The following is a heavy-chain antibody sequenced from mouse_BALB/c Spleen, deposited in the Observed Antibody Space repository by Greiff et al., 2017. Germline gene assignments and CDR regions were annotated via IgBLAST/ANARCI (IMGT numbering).Heavy chain of an antibody. CDR1: GYAFSSSW. D-gene: IGHD2-14*01. CDR3: ARGRYDAAMDY. J-gene: IGHJ4*01. CDR2: IYPGDGDT. V-gene: IGHV1-82*01. Sequence: QVQLQQSGPELVKPGASVKISCKASGYAFSSSWMNWVKQRPGQGLEWIGRIYPGDGDTNYNGKFKGKATLTADKSSSTAYMQLSSLTSVDSAVYFCARGRYDAAMDYWGQGTSVTVSS.